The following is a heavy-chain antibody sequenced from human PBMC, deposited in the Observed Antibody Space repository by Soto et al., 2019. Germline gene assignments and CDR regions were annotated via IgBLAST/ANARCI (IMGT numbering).Heavy chain of an antibody. CDR3: AKSSIEPRLFMHPFDS. CDR1: GGSISSSSYY. CDR2: IYYDGNT. Sequence: PSETLSLTCTVSGGSISSSSYYWGWIRQPPGKGLETIANIYYDGNTYYNPSLESRVTISVDTSKNQFSLRLTSVTAADTAVYYCAKSSIEPRLFMHPFDSWGLGTLVTVSS. V-gene: IGHV4-39*01. J-gene: IGHJ4*02. D-gene: IGHD6-6*01.